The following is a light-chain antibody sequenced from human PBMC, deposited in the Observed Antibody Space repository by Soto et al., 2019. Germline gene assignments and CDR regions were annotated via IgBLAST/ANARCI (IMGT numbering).Light chain of an antibody. CDR3: QESYSSPYF. J-gene: IGKJ2*01. V-gene: IGKV1-39*01. CDR2: GAS. CDR1: RSISRY. Sequence: DIRLTQSPASLSASVGDRVSITCRTSRSISRYLNWYQQKLGKDPKLLIYGASTLQGGVPSRFSGSGSGTDFTLTISGLQPEDFATYYCQESYSSPYFFGQGTKLEMK.